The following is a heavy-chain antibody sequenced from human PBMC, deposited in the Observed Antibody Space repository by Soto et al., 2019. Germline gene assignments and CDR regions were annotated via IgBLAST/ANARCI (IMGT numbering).Heavy chain of an antibody. CDR2: IWYGGSNK. CDR3: AGEMATITGYYYYGMDV. Sequence: GGSLRLSCAASGFTFSSYGMHWVRQAPGKGLEWVAVIWYGGSNKYYADSMKGRFTISRDNSKNTLYLQMTSLRAEDTAVYYCAGEMATITGYYYYGMDVWGQGTTVTVSS. CDR1: GFTFSSYG. D-gene: IGHD5-12*01. J-gene: IGHJ6*02. V-gene: IGHV3-33*01.